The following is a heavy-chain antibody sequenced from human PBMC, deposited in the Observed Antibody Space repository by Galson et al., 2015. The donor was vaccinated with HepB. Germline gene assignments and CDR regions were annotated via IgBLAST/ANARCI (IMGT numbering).Heavy chain of an antibody. Sequence: ETLSLTCSVSGGSISTYYWSWIRQPPGKRLEWIGYIYYSGSTNYNPSLKSRVTISVDTSKNQFSLKLSSVTAADTAVYYCARGRYSGYDSVRYFDYWGQGTLVTVSS. D-gene: IGHD5-12*01. J-gene: IGHJ4*02. V-gene: IGHV4-59*01. CDR1: GGSISTYY. CDR2: IYYSGST. CDR3: ARGRYSGYDSVRYFDY.